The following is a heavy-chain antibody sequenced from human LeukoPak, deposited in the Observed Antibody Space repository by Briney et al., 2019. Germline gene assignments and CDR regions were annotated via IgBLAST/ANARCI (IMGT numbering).Heavy chain of an antibody. D-gene: IGHD3-10*01. CDR3: ARVPHAMVRGVITEFYFDY. CDR2: INSVSNII. CDR1: GFTFRDSY. Sequence: PGGSLRLSCAASGFTFRDSYMSWIRQAPGKGLEWLSYINSVSNIISYADSVKGRFTISRDNAKNSLYLQMNSLRAEDTAVYYCARVPHAMVRGVITEFYFDYWGQGTLVTVSS. J-gene: IGHJ4*02. V-gene: IGHV3-11*04.